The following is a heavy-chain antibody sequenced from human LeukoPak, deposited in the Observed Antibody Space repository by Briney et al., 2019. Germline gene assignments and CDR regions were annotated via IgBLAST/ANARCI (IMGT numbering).Heavy chain of an antibody. CDR3: ARSGIPYAFDI. V-gene: IGHV3-7*04. D-gene: IGHD1-1*01. Sequence: GGSLRLSCAASGFTFSSYWMSWVRQAPGKGLEWVAIMNQHGSETYYVDSLKGRFTISRDNAKNSLYLQMNSLRDEDTGLYYCARSGIPYAFDIWGQGTMVTVSS. J-gene: IGHJ3*02. CDR2: MNQHGSET. CDR1: GFTFSSYW.